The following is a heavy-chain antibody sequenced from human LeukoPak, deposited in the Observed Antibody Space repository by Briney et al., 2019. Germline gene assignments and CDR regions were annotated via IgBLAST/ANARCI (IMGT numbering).Heavy chain of an antibody. CDR1: GFTFSSYA. V-gene: IGHV3-23*01. CDR2: ISGSGGST. Sequence: GGSLRLSCAASGFTFSSYAMSWVRQAPGKGLEWVSAISGSGGSTYYADSVKGRFTISRDNSKNTLYLQMDSLRAEDTAVYYCARGKTAASGVFESWGQGTLVTVSS. CDR3: ARGKTAASGVFES. J-gene: IGHJ4*02. D-gene: IGHD6-13*01.